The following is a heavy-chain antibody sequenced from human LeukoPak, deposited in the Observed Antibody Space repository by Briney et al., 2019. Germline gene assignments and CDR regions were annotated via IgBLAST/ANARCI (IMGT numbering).Heavy chain of an antibody. Sequence: GGSLRLSCAASGFSFSSYSMNWVRQAPGKGLEWVSYISHTGSAMSYADSVKGRFTISRDNARNSLYLQMNSLRAEDTAVYYCAIPPLSGTGSSRPLAEMDVWGQGTTVTVSS. D-gene: IGHD3-10*01. J-gene: IGHJ6*02. V-gene: IGHV3-48*04. CDR1: GFSFSSYS. CDR3: AIPPLSGTGSSRPLAEMDV. CDR2: ISHTGSAM.